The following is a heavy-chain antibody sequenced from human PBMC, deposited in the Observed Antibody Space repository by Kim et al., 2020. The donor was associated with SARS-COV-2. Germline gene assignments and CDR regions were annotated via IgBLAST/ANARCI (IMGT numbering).Heavy chain of an antibody. J-gene: IGHJ4*02. CDR2: INAGTANT. CDR1: GYTFTSFA. CDR3: ARDHRYCSSTRCYGEAIDY. V-gene: IGHV1-3*01. D-gene: IGHD2-2*01. Sequence: ASVKVSCKASGYTFTSFAIHWVRQAPGQGLEWMGWINAGTANTKYSQKFQGRVTITRDTSASTAYMELSSLRSEDTAVYYCARDHRYCSSTRCYGEAIDYWGQGTLVTVSS.